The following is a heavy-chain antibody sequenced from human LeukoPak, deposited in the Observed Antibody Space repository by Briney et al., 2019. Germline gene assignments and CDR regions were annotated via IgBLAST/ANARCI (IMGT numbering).Heavy chain of an antibody. Sequence: SQTLSLTCTVSGGSISSGGYYWSWIRQPPGKGLEWIGSIYHSGSTYYNPSLKSRVTISVDTSKNQFSLKLSSVTAADTAVYYCARDGDYYDSSGYYWGQGTLVTVSS. D-gene: IGHD3-22*01. J-gene: IGHJ4*02. V-gene: IGHV4-39*07. CDR3: ARDGDYYDSSGYY. CDR1: GGSISSGGYY. CDR2: IYHSGST.